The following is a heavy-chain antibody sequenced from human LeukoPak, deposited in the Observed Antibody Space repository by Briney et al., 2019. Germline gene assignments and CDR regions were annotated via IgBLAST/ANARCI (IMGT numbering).Heavy chain of an antibody. CDR1: GGSISSSSYY. J-gene: IGHJ4*02. CDR3: ARVRGYSSGWYRYFDY. V-gene: IGHV4-39*07. Sequence: SETLSLTCTVSGGSISSSSYYWGWIRQPPGKGLEWIGSIYYSGTTYYNPSLKSRVTISIDTSKNQFSLKLSSVTAADTAVYYCARVRGYSSGWYRYFDYWGQGTLVTVSS. CDR2: IYYSGTT. D-gene: IGHD6-19*01.